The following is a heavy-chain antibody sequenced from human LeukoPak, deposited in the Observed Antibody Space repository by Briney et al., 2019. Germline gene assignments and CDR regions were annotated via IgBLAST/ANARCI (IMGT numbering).Heavy chain of an antibody. J-gene: IGHJ6*02. Sequence: GGSLRLSCAAPGFTFSSYWMHWVRQAPGKGLVWVSRINSDGSSTSYADSVKGRFTISRDNAKNTLYLQMNSLRAEDTAVYYCAREHYDFWSGFYYYYYGMDVWGQGTTVTVSS. CDR3: AREHYDFWSGFYYYYYGMDV. D-gene: IGHD3-3*01. CDR1: GFTFSSYW. CDR2: INSDGSST. V-gene: IGHV3-74*01.